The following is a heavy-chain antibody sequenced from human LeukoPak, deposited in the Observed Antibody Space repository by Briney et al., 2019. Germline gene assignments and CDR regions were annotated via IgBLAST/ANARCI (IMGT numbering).Heavy chain of an antibody. J-gene: IGHJ3*02. V-gene: IGHV3-11*01. CDR3: ARDRAEAVDI. Sequence: GGSLRLSCAASGFTFSDYYMSWIRQTPGKGLEWVSYISSSGSNIYYADSVKGRFTISRDNAKNSLYLQMKSLRADDTAVYYCARDRAEAVDIWGQGTMVTVSS. CDR1: GFTFSDYY. D-gene: IGHD3-10*01. CDR2: ISSSGSNI.